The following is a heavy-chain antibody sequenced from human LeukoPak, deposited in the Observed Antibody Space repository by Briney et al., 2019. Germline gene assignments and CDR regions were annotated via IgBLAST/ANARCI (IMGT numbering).Heavy chain of an antibody. J-gene: IGHJ4*02. V-gene: IGHV3-7*01. Sequence: GGSLRLSCADSGFTFSSSWMSWVRQAPGKGLEWVANIKQDGSEKYYVDSVKGRFTISRDNAKNSLYLQMNSLRAEDTAVYYCARVIAARPGDYFDYWGQGTLVTVSS. CDR1: GFTFSSSW. CDR3: ARVIAARPGDYFDY. CDR2: IKQDGSEK. D-gene: IGHD6-6*01.